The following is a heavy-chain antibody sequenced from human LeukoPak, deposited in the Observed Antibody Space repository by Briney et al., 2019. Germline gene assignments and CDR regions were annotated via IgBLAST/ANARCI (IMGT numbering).Heavy chain of an antibody. Sequence: GGSLRLSCSPYEFTLSLYSINWVRQSPGKGLEWVSSISSSSSYIYYADSVKGRFTISRDNAKNRLYLQMNSLRAEDTAVYYCARGLGAYCSGGSCTFDKWGQGTLVTVSS. CDR3: ARGLGAYCSGGSCTFDK. D-gene: IGHD2-15*01. CDR1: EFTLSLYS. CDR2: ISSSSSYI. J-gene: IGHJ4*02. V-gene: IGHV3-21*06.